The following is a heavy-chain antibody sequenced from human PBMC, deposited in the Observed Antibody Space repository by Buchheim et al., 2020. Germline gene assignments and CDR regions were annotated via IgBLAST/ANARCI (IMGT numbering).Heavy chain of an antibody. CDR2: IYDTGRT. Sequence: QVQLQESGPGLVKPSGTLSLTCAVSGGSITSSHWWTWVRQSPGTGLEWIGEIYDTGRTNSTPSLKSRVTMSVDKSKNQFSLKVTSVTAADTAVYYCVRSASYRAYGMDVWGQGTT. CDR3: VRSASYRAYGMDV. V-gene: IGHV4-4*02. CDR1: GGSITSSHW. J-gene: IGHJ6*02.